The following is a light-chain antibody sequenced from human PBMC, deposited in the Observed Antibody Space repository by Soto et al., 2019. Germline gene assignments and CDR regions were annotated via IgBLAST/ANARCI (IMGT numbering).Light chain of an antibody. CDR2: DAS. CDR3: QQRSNWPFT. J-gene: IGKJ5*01. CDR1: KSVSSY. Sequence: EIVLTQSPATLSLSPGEIATLSCRASKSVSSYLAWDQQKPGQAPTLLIYDASNWASGILARFSGSGSGTDFTRTISSLEAEDFAVYYCQQRSNWPFTFGQGTRLEIK. V-gene: IGKV3-11*01.